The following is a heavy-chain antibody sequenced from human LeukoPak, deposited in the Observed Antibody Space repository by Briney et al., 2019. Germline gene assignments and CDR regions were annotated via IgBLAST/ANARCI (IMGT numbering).Heavy chain of an antibody. D-gene: IGHD1-26*01. CDR2: INPSFNPGVDVT. CDR3: ARAWESIAGYYFDF. V-gene: IGHV1-46*01. CDR1: GYTFSSYH. J-gene: IGHJ4*02. Sequence: ASVKVSCEASGYTFSSYHIHWVRQAPGQGLEWMGKINPSFNPGVDVTTYAQKLQGRVTMTRDLSTNTVYMELRSLTSDDTAVYYCARAWESIAGYYFDFWGQGTLVSVSS.